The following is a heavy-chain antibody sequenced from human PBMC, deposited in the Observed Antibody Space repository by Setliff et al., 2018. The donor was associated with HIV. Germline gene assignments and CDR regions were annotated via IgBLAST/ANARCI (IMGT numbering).Heavy chain of an antibody. CDR1: GYSFTTHW. D-gene: IGHD3-3*01. V-gene: IGHV5-51*01. CDR3: GRGSRITIFGVVKGTNWFDP. J-gene: IGHJ5*02. Sequence: GESLKISCKGSGYSFTTHWIGWVRQMPGKGLEWMGIIYPGDSDTNYNPSLKSRVTMSVDTSKNKFSLKLNSVTAAYTAVYYCGRGSRITIFGVVKGTNWFDPWGQGTLVTVSS. CDR2: IYPGDSDT.